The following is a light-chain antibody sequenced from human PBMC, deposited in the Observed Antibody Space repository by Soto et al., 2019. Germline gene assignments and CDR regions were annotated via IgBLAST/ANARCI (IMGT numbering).Light chain of an antibody. CDR2: AAS. CDR3: QQSYSTPLT. V-gene: IGKV1-39*01. J-gene: IGKJ4*01. Sequence: DIQMTQSPSSLSASVGDRVTITCRASQSISSYLNWYQQKPGKAPKLLIYAASSWQSGFPSRFSGSGSGTDFTLTISSLQPEDFATYYCQQSYSTPLTFGGGTKVEIK. CDR1: QSISSY.